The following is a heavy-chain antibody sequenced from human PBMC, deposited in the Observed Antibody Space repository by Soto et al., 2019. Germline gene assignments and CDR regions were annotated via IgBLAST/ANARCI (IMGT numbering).Heavy chain of an antibody. V-gene: IGHV4-59*01. CDR1: GGSISSYY. CDR2: IYYSGGT. J-gene: IGHJ5*02. D-gene: IGHD6-19*01. Sequence: SETLSLTCTVSGGSISSYYWSWIRQPPGKGLEWIGYIYYSGGTNYNPSLKSRVTISVDTSKNQFSLKLSSVTAADTAVYYCARELSRLGGYSSWFDPWGQGTLVTVS. CDR3: ARELSRLGGYSSWFDP.